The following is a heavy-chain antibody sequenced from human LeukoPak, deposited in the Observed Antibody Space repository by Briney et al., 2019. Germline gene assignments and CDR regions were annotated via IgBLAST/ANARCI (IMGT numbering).Heavy chain of an antibody. D-gene: IGHD6-19*01. V-gene: IGHV4-34*01. CDR1: GGSFSGYY. CDR3: ATSYSSGWYAGYYYYMDV. CDR2: INHSGST. J-gene: IGHJ6*03. Sequence: SETLSLTCAVYGGSFSGYYWSWIRQPPGKGLEWIGEINHSGSTNYSPSLKSRVTISVDTSKNQFSLKLSSVTAADTAVYYCATSYSSGWYAGYYYYMDVWGKGTTVTVSS.